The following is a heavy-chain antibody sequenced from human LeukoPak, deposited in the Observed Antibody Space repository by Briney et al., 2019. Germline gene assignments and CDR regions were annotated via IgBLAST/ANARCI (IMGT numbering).Heavy chain of an antibody. CDR3: ARDQSGIVATIPFDY. J-gene: IGHJ4*02. V-gene: IGHV3-48*03. Sequence: GGSLRLSCAASGFTFNNYEMNWVRQAPGKGLEWVSYIRSSGRNKYYADSVRGRFTISRDNANNSLYLQMSSLRAEDTGIYYCARDQSGIVATIPFDYWGQGTLVTVSS. D-gene: IGHD5-12*01. CDR1: GFTFNNYE. CDR2: IRSSGRNK.